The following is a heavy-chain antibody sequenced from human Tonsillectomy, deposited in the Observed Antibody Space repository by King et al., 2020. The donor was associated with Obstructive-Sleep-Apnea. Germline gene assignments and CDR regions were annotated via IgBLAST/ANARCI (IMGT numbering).Heavy chain of an antibody. CDR2: IYYSGST. Sequence: QLQESGPGLLKPSETLSLTSTVSGGSISTYYWSWIRQSPGKGLEWIGYIYYSGSTNYNPSLRSRVTISVDTSKNHFSLKLTSVTAADTAVYYCARHDGGLNWFDPWGQGTLVTVSS. CDR3: ARHDGGLNWFDP. CDR1: GGSISTYY. J-gene: IGHJ5*02. V-gene: IGHV4-59*08. D-gene: IGHD4-23*01.